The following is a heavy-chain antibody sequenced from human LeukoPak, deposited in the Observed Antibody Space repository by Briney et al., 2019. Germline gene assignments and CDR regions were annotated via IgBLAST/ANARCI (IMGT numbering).Heavy chain of an antibody. CDR3: AKEMGKTLFPPFDH. CDR2: VRYDGSNK. J-gene: IGHJ4*02. Sequence: GGSLRLSCAASGLTFSSHGMHWARPAPGKGREWVAFVRYDGSNKYYADSVKGRFTISRDNSKNTLYLQMNSLRAEDTAVYYCAKEMGKTLFPPFDHWGQGTLVTVSS. CDR1: GLTFSSHG. V-gene: IGHV3-30*02. D-gene: IGHD1-26*01.